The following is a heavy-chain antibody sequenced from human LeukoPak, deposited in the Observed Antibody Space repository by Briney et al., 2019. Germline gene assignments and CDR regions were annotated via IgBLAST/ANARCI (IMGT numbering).Heavy chain of an antibody. CDR2: INPNSGGT. Sequence: ASVKLSCKASGYTFTGYYIHWVRQAPGQGLEWMGWINPNSGGTNYAQKFQGRVTMTRDTSISTAYMELSRLRSDDTAVYYCARATYYYDSSGLPRDYWGQGTLVTVSS. CDR1: GYTFTGYY. D-gene: IGHD3-22*01. V-gene: IGHV1-2*02. CDR3: ARATYYYDSSGLPRDY. J-gene: IGHJ4*02.